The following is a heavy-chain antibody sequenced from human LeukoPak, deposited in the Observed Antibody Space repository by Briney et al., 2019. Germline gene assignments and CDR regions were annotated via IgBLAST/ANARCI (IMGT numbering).Heavy chain of an antibody. CDR1: GFTFSSYG. CDR2: IRYDGSDK. J-gene: IGHJ4*02. D-gene: IGHD2-2*01. CDR3: AKDQSSFCSRSSCYGLHY. Sequence: GGSLRLSCAASGFTFSSYGMHWVRQAPGKGLEWVAFIRYDGSDKYYADSVKGRFTISRDNSKNTLYLQINSLRAEDTAVYYCAKDQSSFCSRSSCYGLHYWGQGTLVTVSS. V-gene: IGHV3-30*02.